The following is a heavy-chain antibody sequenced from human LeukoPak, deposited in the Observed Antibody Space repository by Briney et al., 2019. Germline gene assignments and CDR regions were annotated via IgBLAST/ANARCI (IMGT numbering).Heavy chain of an antibody. D-gene: IGHD3-22*01. CDR3: ASIHYDSSGYYYVDY. J-gene: IGHJ4*02. V-gene: IGHV4-31*03. Sequence: SQTLSLTCTVSGGSISSGGYYWSWIRQHPGKGLEWIGYIYYSGSTYYNPSLKSRVTISVDTSKNQFSLKLSSVTAADTAVYYCASIHYDSSGYYYVDYWGQGTLVTVSS. CDR1: GGSISSGGYY. CDR2: IYYSGST.